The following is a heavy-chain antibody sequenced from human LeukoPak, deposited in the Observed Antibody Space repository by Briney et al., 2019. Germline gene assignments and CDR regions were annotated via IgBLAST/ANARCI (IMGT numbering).Heavy chain of an antibody. J-gene: IGHJ2*01. Sequence: GGSLRLSCAASGSTFRNYGMHWVRQAPGKGLEWGAFIWYDGSNKYYADSVKGRFTISRDNSKNTLYLQMNSLRAEDTASYYCARDRATRYFDLWGRGTLVTVSS. CDR1: GSTFRNYG. CDR3: ARDRATRYFDL. CDR2: IWYDGSNK. D-gene: IGHD3-10*01. V-gene: IGHV3-33*08.